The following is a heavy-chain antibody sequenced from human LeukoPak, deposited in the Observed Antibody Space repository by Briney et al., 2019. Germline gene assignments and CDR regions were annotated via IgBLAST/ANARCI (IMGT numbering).Heavy chain of an antibody. Sequence: PGKSPQTSSVSSGSSFNNYWIGSVGQGPGKILEWIGIIYPGDSDTRYSPSFQGQVTISADKSISTAYLQWSSLKASDTAMYYCARRGVRWSFYYFDYWGQGTLVTVSS. CDR2: IYPGDSDT. J-gene: IGHJ4*02. D-gene: IGHD4-23*01. CDR1: GSSFNNYW. V-gene: IGHV5-51*01. CDR3: ARRGVRWSFYYFDY.